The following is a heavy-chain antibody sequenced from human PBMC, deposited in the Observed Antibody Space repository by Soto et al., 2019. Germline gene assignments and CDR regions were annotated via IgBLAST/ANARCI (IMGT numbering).Heavy chain of an antibody. CDR3: AVEMSTNSQGDYFDS. J-gene: IGHJ4*02. Sequence: EVQLLESGGGLVQPGGSLRLSCAVSGFTFKNYAMTWVRQAPGKGLEWVSSISGSGSSTYYPDSVKGRFLISRDNSKNTLYLQMNSLRAEDTAVYYCAVEMSTNSQGDYFDSWGQGTLVTVS. D-gene: IGHD5-12*01. CDR2: ISGSGSST. V-gene: IGHV3-23*01. CDR1: GFTFKNYA.